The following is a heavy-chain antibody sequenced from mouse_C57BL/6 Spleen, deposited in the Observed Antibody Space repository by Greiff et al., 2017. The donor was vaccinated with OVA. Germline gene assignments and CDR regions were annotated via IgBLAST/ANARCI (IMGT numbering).Heavy chain of an antibody. Sequence: EVKLVESGGGLVKPGGSLKLSCAASGFTFSSYAMSWVRQTPEKRLEWVATISDGGSYTYYPDNVKGRFTISRDNAKNNLYLQMSHLKSEDTAMYYCARAGSRALITTVVDYWGQGTTLTVSS. CDR2: ISDGGSYT. J-gene: IGHJ2*01. CDR3: ARAGSRALITTVVDY. V-gene: IGHV5-4*03. D-gene: IGHD1-1*01. CDR1: GFTFSSYA.